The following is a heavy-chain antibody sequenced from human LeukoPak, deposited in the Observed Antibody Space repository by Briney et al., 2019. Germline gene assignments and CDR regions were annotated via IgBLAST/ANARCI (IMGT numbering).Heavy chain of an antibody. Sequence: SETLSLTCTVSGGSISSYYWSWIRQPPGKGLEWIGYIYYSGSTNYNPSLKSRVTISVDTSKNQFSLKLSSVTAADTAVYYCARVAVAGTRYYFDYWGQGTLVTVSS. CDR1: GGSISSYY. V-gene: IGHV4-59*01. CDR2: IYYSGST. CDR3: ARVAVAGTRYYFDY. J-gene: IGHJ4*02. D-gene: IGHD6-19*01.